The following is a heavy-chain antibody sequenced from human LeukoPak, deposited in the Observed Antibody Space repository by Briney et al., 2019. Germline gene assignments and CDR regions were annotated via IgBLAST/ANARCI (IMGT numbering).Heavy chain of an antibody. CDR1: GFTFDDYG. CDR3: ARKRYYGSGSQFDY. CDR2: INWNGGST. V-gene: IGHV3-20*04. D-gene: IGHD3-10*01. Sequence: RAGGSLRLSCAASGFTFDDYGMSWVRQAPGKGLEWVSGINWNGGSTGYADSVKGRFTISRDNAKNSLYLQMNSLRAEDTALYYCARKRYYGSGSQFDYWGQGTLVTVSS. J-gene: IGHJ4*02.